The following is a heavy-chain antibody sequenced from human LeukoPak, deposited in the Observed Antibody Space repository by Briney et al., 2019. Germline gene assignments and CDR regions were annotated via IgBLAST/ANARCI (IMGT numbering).Heavy chain of an antibody. D-gene: IGHD5-12*01. CDR1: GGSTSSYY. CDR3: ARHTRFLIGYSGYDYPPYFDY. CDR2: IYYSGST. V-gene: IGHV4-59*08. Sequence: PSETLSLTCTVSGGSTSSYYWTWIRQPPGKGLEWIGYIYYSGSTNYSPSLKSRVTISVGTSKNQFSLKLSSVTAADTAVYYCARHTRFLIGYSGYDYPPYFDYWGQGTLVTVSS. J-gene: IGHJ4*02.